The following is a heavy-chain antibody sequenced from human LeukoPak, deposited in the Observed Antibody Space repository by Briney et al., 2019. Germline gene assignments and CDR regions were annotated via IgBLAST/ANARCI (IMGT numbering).Heavy chain of an antibody. D-gene: IGHD6-13*01. CDR1: GFTFSSYV. Sequence: GGSLRLSCATSGFTFSSYVMSWVRQAPGKGLEWVSAVSGGGATTSYADSVKGQFTISRDNSRNTLYLQMNSLRAEDTAVYYCAKGLAAARYYFDYWGQGTLVTVSS. CDR3: AKGLAAARYYFDY. J-gene: IGHJ4*02. V-gene: IGHV3-23*01. CDR2: VSGGGATT.